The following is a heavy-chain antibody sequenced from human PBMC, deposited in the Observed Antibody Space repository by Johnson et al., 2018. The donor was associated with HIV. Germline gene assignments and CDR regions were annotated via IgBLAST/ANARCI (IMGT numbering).Heavy chain of an antibody. CDR1: GFTFSDYY. D-gene: IGHD6-13*01. V-gene: IGHV3-11*04. CDR3: AKYRQQLVRSAFDI. Sequence: QVQLVESGGGLVKPGGSLRLTCAASGFTFSDYYMSWIRQAPGKGLEWVSYISSSGSTIYYADSVKGRFTISRDNAKNSLYLQMNSLRAEDTAVYYCAKYRQQLVRSAFDIWGQGTMVTVSS. J-gene: IGHJ3*02. CDR2: ISSSGSTI.